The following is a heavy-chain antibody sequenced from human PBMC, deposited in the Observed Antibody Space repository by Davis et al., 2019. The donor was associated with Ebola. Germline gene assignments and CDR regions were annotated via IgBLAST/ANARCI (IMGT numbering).Heavy chain of an antibody. CDR1: GFTFSNYW. CDR3: ARGTHTDY. J-gene: IGHJ4*02. Sequence: GGSLRLSCAASGFTFSNYWMTWVRQTTGKGLEWVASIKQGGSEKFYVDSVKGRSTISRDDGQNALYLQMSSLRGEDTAVYYCARGTHTDYWGQGTLVTVSS. V-gene: IGHV3-7*03. CDR2: IKQGGSEK.